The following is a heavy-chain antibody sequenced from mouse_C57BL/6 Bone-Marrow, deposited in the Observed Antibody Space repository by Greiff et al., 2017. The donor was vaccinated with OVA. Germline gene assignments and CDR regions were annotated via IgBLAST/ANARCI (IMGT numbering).Heavy chain of an antibody. Sequence: EVQLQQSGPELVKPGASVKISCKASGYSFTGYYMNWVKQSPEKSLEWIGEINPSTGGTTYNQKFKAKATLTVDKSSSTAYMQLKSLTSEDSAVYYCAREGVLYGRPSYWYFDVWGTGTTVTVSS. CDR1: GYSFTGYY. CDR3: AREGVLYGRPSYWYFDV. J-gene: IGHJ1*03. D-gene: IGHD1-1*01. CDR2: INPSTGGT. V-gene: IGHV1-42*01.